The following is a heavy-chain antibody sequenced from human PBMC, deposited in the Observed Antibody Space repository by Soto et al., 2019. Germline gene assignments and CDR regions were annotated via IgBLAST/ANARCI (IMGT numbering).Heavy chain of an antibody. CDR1: GDSISSENW. V-gene: IGHV4-4*02. CDR2: LYHNGNT. J-gene: IGHJ4*02. Sequence: QVQLQESGPGLVRPSGTLSLTCAVSGDSISSENWWIWVRQPPGKGLEWLGDLYHNGNTNDNPSLKSRVSISVDKSKNLISLKLSFVTAADTAVYYCARGDVGSSSFDDWGQGVLVTVSS. D-gene: IGHD6-6*01. CDR3: ARGDVGSSSFDD.